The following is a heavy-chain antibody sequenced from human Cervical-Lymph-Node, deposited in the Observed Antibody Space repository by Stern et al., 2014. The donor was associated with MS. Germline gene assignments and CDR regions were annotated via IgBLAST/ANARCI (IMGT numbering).Heavy chain of an antibody. CDR2: INTSDGDT. CDR1: GYTFTTYY. D-gene: IGHD1-1*01. V-gene: IGHV1-46*01. Sequence: VQLLESGAEVKKPGASVNVSRVTSGYTFTTYYVHWVRQAPGQGLEWMGIINTSDGDTSHTRRFQDRVTMTRDTSASTVYLKLSSLKSEDTAVYYCARQRTTGHMDFDYWGQGTLVTVSS. CDR3: ARQRTTGHMDFDY. J-gene: IGHJ4*02.